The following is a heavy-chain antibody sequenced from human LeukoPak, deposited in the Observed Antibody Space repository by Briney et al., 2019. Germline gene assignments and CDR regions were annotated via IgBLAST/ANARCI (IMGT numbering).Heavy chain of an antibody. CDR2: IYPGDSDT. J-gene: IGHJ6*03. CDR1: GYSFTSYW. Sequence: GESLKISRKGSGYSFTSYWIGWVRQMPGKGLEWMGIIYPGDSDTRYSPSFQGQVTISADKSISTAYLQWSSLKASDTAMYYCAREAPSRYCSGGSCYSYYYYMDVWGKGTTVTVSS. CDR3: AREAPSRYCSGGSCYSYYYYMDV. V-gene: IGHV5-51*01. D-gene: IGHD2-15*01.